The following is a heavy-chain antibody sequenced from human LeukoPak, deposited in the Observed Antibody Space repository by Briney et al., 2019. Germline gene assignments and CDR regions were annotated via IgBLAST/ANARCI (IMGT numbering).Heavy chain of an antibody. CDR2: ISGSGGST. CDR1: GFTFSSYA. J-gene: IGHJ4*02. V-gene: IGHV3-23*01. D-gene: IGHD2-15*01. Sequence: GGSLRLSCAASGFTFSSYAMSWVRQAPGKGLEWVSTISGSGGSTYYADSVKGRFTISRDNSKNTLYLQMNSLRAEDTAEYYCASAQLVVGAPLDYWGQGTLVTVSS. CDR3: ASAQLVVGAPLDY.